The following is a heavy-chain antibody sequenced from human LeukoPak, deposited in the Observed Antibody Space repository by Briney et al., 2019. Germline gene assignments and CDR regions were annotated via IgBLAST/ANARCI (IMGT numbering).Heavy chain of an antibody. CDR3: ARGGLGEDSVGGAFDI. CDR2: LNPVGDT. Sequence: GGSLRLSCAASGFTFSNHDMHWVRQATGKGLEWVSSLNPVGDTYYPGSVKGRFTISRENVKSALYLQMNSLRAGDTAVYYCARGGLGEDSVGGAFDIWGQGTMVTVSS. V-gene: IGHV3-13*01. CDR1: GFTFSNHD. D-gene: IGHD1-26*01. J-gene: IGHJ3*02.